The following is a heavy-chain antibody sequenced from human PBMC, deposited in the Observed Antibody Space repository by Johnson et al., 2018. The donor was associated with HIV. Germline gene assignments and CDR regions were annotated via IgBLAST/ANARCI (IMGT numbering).Heavy chain of an antibody. CDR3: ARDNGEDAFDI. V-gene: IGHV3-9*01. J-gene: IGHJ3*02. CDR1: GFTFDDYA. CDR2: ISWNSGSI. Sequence: VQLGDSGGGLVKPGGSLRLSCADSGFTFDDYAMNWVRQAPGKGLEWVSGISWNSGSIGYADSVKGRFTISRDNAKKSLSLQMNSLRAEEAAVYYCARDNGEDAFDIWGQGTMVTVSS. D-gene: IGHD4-17*01.